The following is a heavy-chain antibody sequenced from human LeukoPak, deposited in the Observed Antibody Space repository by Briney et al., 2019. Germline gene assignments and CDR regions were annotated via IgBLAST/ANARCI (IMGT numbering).Heavy chain of an antibody. CDR1: GGSVSSSDYY. D-gene: IGHD2-21*01. J-gene: IGHJ4*02. V-gene: IGHV4-39*02. CDR3: ARDGGAVVPFDY. Sequence: SETLSLTCTVSGGSVSSSDYYWGWIRQPPRKGLEWIGSIYYSGSTFYNPSLKSRVTISRDASKSQFSLRLNSVTAADTAVYYCARDGGAVVPFDYWGQGTLVTVSS. CDR2: IYYSGST.